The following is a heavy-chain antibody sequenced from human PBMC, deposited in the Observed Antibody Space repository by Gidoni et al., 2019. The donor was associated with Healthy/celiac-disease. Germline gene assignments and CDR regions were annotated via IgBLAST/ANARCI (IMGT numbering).Heavy chain of an antibody. CDR3: ARYCSGGSCYSGRYAFDI. J-gene: IGHJ3*02. Sequence: QLQLQESGSGLVQPSQTLSLPCAVSGGSISSRGYSWSWIRQPPGKGLEWIGYIYHSGSTYYNPSLKSRVTISVDRSKNQFSLKLSSVTAADTAVYYCARYCSGGSCYSGRYAFDIWGQGTMVTVSS. D-gene: IGHD2-15*01. CDR1: GGSISSRGYS. V-gene: IGHV4-30-2*01. CDR2: IYHSGST.